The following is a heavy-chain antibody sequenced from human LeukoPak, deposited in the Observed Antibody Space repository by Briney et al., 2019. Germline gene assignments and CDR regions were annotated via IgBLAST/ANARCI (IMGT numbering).Heavy chain of an antibody. V-gene: IGHV3-48*01. CDR3: ARAYYDSSGYPDY. Sequence: PGGSLRLSCAASGFTFSSYSMNWVRQAPGKGLEWVSYISSSSSTIYYADSVKGRFTTSRDNAKNSLYLQMNSLRAEDTAVYYCARAYYDSSGYPDYWGQGTLVTVSS. CDR1: GFTFSSYS. D-gene: IGHD3-22*01. CDR2: ISSSSSTI. J-gene: IGHJ4*02.